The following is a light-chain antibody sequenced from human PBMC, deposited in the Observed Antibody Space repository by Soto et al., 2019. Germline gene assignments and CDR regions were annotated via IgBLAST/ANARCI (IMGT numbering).Light chain of an antibody. CDR3: QQYNNWQT. CDR1: QSVSSN. CDR2: GAS. V-gene: IGKV3-15*01. Sequence: EIVMTQSPATLSVSPGERATLSCRASQSVSSNLAWYQQKPGKAPRLLIYGASTRATGIPARFSGGGYGTEFTLTISSLQSEDFAVYYCQQYNNWQTFGQGTRLEIK. J-gene: IGKJ2*01.